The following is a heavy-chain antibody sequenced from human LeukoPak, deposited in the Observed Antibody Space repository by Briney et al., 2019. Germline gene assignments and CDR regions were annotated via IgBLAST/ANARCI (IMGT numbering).Heavy chain of an antibody. J-gene: IGHJ6*02. Sequence: GRSLRLSCAASGFTFSSYGMHWVRQAPGKGLEWVAVIWYDGSNKYYADSVKGRFTISRDNSKNTLYLQMNSLRAEDTAVYYCARSNSYGYVRTMDVWGQGTTVTVSS. CDR3: ARSNSYGYVRTMDV. CDR1: GFTFSSYG. V-gene: IGHV3-33*01. CDR2: IWYDGSNK. D-gene: IGHD5-18*01.